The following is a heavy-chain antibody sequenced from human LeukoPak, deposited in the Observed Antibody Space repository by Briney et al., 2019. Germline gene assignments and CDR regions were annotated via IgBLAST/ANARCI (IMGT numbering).Heavy chain of an antibody. D-gene: IGHD2-2*01. Sequence: ASVKVPCKASGYTFTSYDINWVRQATGQGLEWMGWMNPNSGNTGYAQKFQGRVTMTRNTSISTAYMELSSLRSEDTAVYYCARGSFVVVPAAENYYYYGMDVWGQGTTVTVSS. V-gene: IGHV1-8*01. CDR2: MNPNSGNT. CDR3: ARGSFVVVPAAENYYYYGMDV. J-gene: IGHJ6*02. CDR1: GYTFTSYD.